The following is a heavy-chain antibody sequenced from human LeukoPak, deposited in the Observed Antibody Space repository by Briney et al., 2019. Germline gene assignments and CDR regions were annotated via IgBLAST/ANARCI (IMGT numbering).Heavy chain of an antibody. CDR1: GGSISSYY. CDR3: ARDVQSSGGYNWFDP. D-gene: IGHD2-15*01. Sequence: SETLSLTCTVSGGSISSYYWSWIRQPPGKGLEWIGCIYYSGSTNYNPSLKSRVTMSIDTSKSQFSLKLISVTAADTAVYYCARDVQSSGGYNWFDPWGQGTLVTVSS. CDR2: IYYSGST. V-gene: IGHV4-59*12. J-gene: IGHJ5*02.